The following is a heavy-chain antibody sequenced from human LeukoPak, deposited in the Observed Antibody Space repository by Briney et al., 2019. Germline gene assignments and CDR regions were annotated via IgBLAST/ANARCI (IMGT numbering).Heavy chain of an antibody. V-gene: IGHV3-74*01. J-gene: IGHJ4*02. CDR3: ARANHPTYYDSSGYYQDY. Sequence: GGSLRLSCAASGFTFSSYWMHWVRQAPGKGLLWVSRISSDGSGTSYADSVKGRFTISRDNAKNTLYLQMNSLRAEDTGVYYCARANHPTYYDSSGYYQDYWGQGTLVTVSS. CDR1: GFTFSSYW. CDR2: ISSDGSGT. D-gene: IGHD3-22*01.